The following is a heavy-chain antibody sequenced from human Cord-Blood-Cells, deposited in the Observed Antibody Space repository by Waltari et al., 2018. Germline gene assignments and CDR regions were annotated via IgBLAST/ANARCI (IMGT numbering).Heavy chain of an antibody. V-gene: IGHV1-2*02. CDR2: NNPNSSGT. J-gene: IGHJ5*02. CDR3: ARDGEVVVVRPDNWFDP. CDR1: GYTFTGYY. D-gene: IGHD3-22*01. Sequence: QVQLVQSGAEVKKPGASVKVSCKASGYTFTGYYMHWVRQAPGQGFEWMEWNNPNSSGTNNAQKFQGRVTMTRDTSISTAYMELSRLRSDDTAVYYCARDGEVVVVRPDNWFDPWGQGTLVTVSS.